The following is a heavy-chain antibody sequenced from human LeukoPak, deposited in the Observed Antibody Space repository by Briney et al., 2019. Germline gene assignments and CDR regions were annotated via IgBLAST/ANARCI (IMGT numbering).Heavy chain of an antibody. CDR3: ARAGYSMDTEYFQH. V-gene: IGHV3-74*01. D-gene: IGHD5-18*01. Sequence: GGSLRLSCAASGFTFSNYWMHWVRQAPGKGLEWVSRINPDGSSSNYADSVKGRFTMSRDNAKSMVYLQMNSLRAEDTAVYYCARAGYSMDTEYFQHWGQGTLVTVSS. CDR2: INPDGSSS. CDR1: GFTFSNYW. J-gene: IGHJ1*01.